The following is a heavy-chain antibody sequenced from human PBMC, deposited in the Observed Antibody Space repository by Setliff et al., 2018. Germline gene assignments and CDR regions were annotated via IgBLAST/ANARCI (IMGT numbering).Heavy chain of an antibody. CDR1: GFTFSSYW. V-gene: IGHV4-4*02. D-gene: IGHD2-2*01. Sequence: PGGSLRLSCAASGFTFSSYWMHWVRQAPGKGLEWIGEIYHSGSTNYNPSLKSRVTISVDKSKNQFSLRLSSVTAADTAVYYCARGVYCSSTSCSPGLNWFDPWGQGTLVTV. CDR2: IYHSGST. J-gene: IGHJ5*02. CDR3: ARGVYCSSTSCSPGLNWFDP.